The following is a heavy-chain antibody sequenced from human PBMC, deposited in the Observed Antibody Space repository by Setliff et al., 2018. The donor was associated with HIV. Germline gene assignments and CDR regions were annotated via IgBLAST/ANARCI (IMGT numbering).Heavy chain of an antibody. CDR2: IIPIFGSA. CDR1: GGSFSSYA. Sequence: SVKVSCKASGGSFSSYAISCVRQAPGQGLEWIGRIIPIFGSANYAKNFQGRVTINADKSTSTAYMELRSLRSEDTAVYYCARDPFGEVAGLTLGWYFDLWGRGTLVTVSS. CDR3: ARDPFGEVAGLTLGWYFDL. V-gene: IGHV1-69*06. J-gene: IGHJ2*01. D-gene: IGHD3-10*01.